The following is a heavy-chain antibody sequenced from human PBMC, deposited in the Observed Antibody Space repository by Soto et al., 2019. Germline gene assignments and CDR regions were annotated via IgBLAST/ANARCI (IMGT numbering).Heavy chain of an antibody. D-gene: IGHD3-10*01. CDR1: GFTVSSNY. CDR2: IYSGGST. Sequence: GGSLRLSCAASGFTVSSNYMSWVRQAPGKGLEWVSVIYSGGSTYYADSVKGRFTISRHNSKNTLYLQMNSLRAEDTAVYYCAREVRDDTYYYGSGSSEAYYFDYWGQGTLVTVSS. V-gene: IGHV3-53*04. CDR3: AREVRDDTYYYGSGSSEAYYFDY. J-gene: IGHJ4*02.